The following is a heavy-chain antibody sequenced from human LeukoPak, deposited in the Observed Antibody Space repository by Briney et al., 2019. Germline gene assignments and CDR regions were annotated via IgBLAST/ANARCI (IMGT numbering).Heavy chain of an antibody. D-gene: IGHD3-3*01. CDR3: ARDYSLSDFWSGYSWEFDY. CDR1: GFTFSSYA. J-gene: IGHJ4*02. CDR2: ISYDGSNK. Sequence: QTGGSLILSCAASGFTFSSYAMHWVRQAPGKGLEWVAVISYDGSNKYYADSVKGRFTISRDNSKNTLYLQMNSLRAEDTAVYYCARDYSLSDFWSGYSWEFDYWGQGTLVTVSS. V-gene: IGHV3-30-3*01.